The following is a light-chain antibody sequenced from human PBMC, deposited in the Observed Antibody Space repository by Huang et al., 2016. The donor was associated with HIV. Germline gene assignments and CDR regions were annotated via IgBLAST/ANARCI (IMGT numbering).Light chain of an antibody. CDR1: QRLVYIDANTY. Sequence: DVVMTQSPLSLPVTLGQPASISCRSSQRLVYIDANTYLNWFQQRPCQSPRRLIYKVSNRDSGVPDRFSGIGSGTDFTLKISRVEAEDVGVYYCMQGTHWPLTFGGGTKVEIK. CDR2: KVS. CDR3: MQGTHWPLT. J-gene: IGKJ4*01. V-gene: IGKV2-30*01.